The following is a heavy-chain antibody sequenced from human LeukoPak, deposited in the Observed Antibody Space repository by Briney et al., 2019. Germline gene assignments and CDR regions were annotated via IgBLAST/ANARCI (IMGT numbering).Heavy chain of an antibody. Sequence: GAALQISCQGSGCTFTNYYIGGGRPVPGKGLGGMGIIYAGASATSYSPSFQGQVTISTDKSISTAYLQWSSLKASDTAMYYCARRRGVPGAIFPFDIWGQGTMVTVSS. J-gene: IGHJ3*02. V-gene: IGHV5-51*01. D-gene: IGHD2-2*01. CDR2: IYAGASAT. CDR3: ARRRGVPGAIFPFDI. CDR1: GCTFTNYY.